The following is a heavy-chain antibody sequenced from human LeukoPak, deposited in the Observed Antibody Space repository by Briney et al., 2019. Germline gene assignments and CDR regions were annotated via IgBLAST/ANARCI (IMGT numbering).Heavy chain of an antibody. J-gene: IGHJ3*02. Sequence: GGSLRLSCAASGFPFSDYGIHWVRQAPGKGLEWVAFIRFEGDDDFYAESAKGRFTISRDTSRNTLYLQMNSLRLEDTAVYYCAKAGGITMIVVVQDDAFDIWGQGTMVTVSS. CDR1: GFPFSDYG. CDR3: AKAGGITMIVVVQDDAFDI. V-gene: IGHV3-30*02. CDR2: IRFEGDDD. D-gene: IGHD3-22*01.